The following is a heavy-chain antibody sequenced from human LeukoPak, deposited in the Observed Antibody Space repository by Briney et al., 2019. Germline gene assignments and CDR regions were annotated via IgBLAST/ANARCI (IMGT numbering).Heavy chain of an antibody. J-gene: IGHJ6*03. CDR3: AVGGMATNYYYYYMDV. CDR1: GGTFSSYA. V-gene: IGHV1-69*06. D-gene: IGHD5-24*01. Sequence: SVKVSCKASGGTFSSYAISWVRQAPGQGLEWMGGIIPIFGTANYAQKFQGRVTITADKSTSTAYMELSSLRSEDTAVYYCAVGGMATNYYYYYMDVGGKGTTVTVSS. CDR2: IIPIFGTA.